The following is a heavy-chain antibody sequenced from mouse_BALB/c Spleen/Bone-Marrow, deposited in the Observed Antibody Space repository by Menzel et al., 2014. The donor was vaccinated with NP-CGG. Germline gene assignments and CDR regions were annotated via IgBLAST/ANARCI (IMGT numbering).Heavy chain of an antibody. CDR2: ISSGGSYT. CDR1: GFTFSSYA. Sequence: LKLSCAASGFTFSSYAMSWVRQSPEKRLEWVAEISSGGSYTYYPDTVTGRFTISRDNAKNTLYLEMSSLRSEDTAMYYCASKTGTGYWYFDVWGAGTTVTVSS. V-gene: IGHV5-9-4*01. D-gene: IGHD4-1*01. CDR3: ASKTGTGYWYFDV. J-gene: IGHJ1*01.